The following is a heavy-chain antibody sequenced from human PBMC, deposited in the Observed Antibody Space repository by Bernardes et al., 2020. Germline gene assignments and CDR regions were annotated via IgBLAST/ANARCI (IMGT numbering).Heavy chain of an antibody. CDR2: IDPSCGTT. V-gene: IGHV1-46*01. CDR1: GYTFGTYY. Sequence: ASVKVSCKASGYTFGTYYLHWVRQAPGQGLEWLGSIDPSCGTTSYAQKFHGRVTMTRDTSTSTVYMDLSSLRPEDTAVYYCARDDRGMGLKPFDYWGQGTPVTVSS. D-gene: IGHD3-16*01. J-gene: IGHJ4*02. CDR3: ARDDRGMGLKPFDY.